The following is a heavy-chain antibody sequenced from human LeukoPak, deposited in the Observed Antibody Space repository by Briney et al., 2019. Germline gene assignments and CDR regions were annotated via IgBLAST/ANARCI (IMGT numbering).Heavy chain of an antibody. CDR3: KTGGTHWFDP. D-gene: IGHD7-27*01. J-gene: IGHJ5*02. Sequence: ASVKVSCKASGYTFTGYDINWVRQATGQGLEWMGWMNPNSGNTGYAQKFQGRVTITRNTSISTAYMELSSLRSEDTAVYYCKTGGTHWFDPWGQGTLVTVSS. CDR1: GYTFTGYD. CDR2: MNPNSGNT. V-gene: IGHV1-8*03.